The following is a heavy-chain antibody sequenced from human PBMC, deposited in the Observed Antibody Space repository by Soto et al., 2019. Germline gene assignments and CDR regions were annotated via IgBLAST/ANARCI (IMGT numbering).Heavy chain of an antibody. CDR2: ISSSSSTI. J-gene: IGHJ6*02. V-gene: IGHV3-48*01. CDR1: GFTFSSYS. Sequence: EVQLVESGAGLVQPGGSLRLSCAASGFTFSSYSMNWVRQAPGKGLEWVSYISSSSSTIYYADSVKGRFTISRDNAKNSLYLQMNSLRAEDTAVYYCARDYVGAYCSSTSCYSDYYYGMDVWGQGTTVTVSS. CDR3: ARDYVGAYCSSTSCYSDYYYGMDV. D-gene: IGHD2-2*01.